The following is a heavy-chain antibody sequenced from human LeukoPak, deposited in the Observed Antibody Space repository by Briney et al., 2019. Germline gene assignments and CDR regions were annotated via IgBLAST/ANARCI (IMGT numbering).Heavy chain of an antibody. V-gene: IGHV4-34*01. D-gene: IGHD3-10*01. CDR3: ARGRNPRYYYGSGSYNWFDP. J-gene: IGHJ5*02. CDR1: GGSFSGYY. CDR2: INHSGST. Sequence: PSETLSLTCAVCGGSFSGYYWSWIRQPPGKGLEWTGEINHSGSTNYNPSLKSRVTISVDTSKNQFPLKLSSVTAADTAVYYCARGRNPRYYYGSGSYNWFDPWGQGTLVTVSS.